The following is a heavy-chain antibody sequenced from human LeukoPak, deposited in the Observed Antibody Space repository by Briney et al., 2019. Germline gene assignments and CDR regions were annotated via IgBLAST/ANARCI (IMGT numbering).Heavy chain of an antibody. CDR3: ARDRRYCSGGSCATEPYGMDV. CDR1: GFTFSAYA. Sequence: GRSLRLSCAASGFTFSAYAMHWVRQAPGKGLEWVAVISYDGSKKYYADSVKGRFTISRDNSKNTLYLQMNSLRAEDTAVYYCARDRRYCSGGSCATEPYGMDVWGQGTTVTVSS. D-gene: IGHD2-15*01. CDR2: ISYDGSKK. J-gene: IGHJ6*02. V-gene: IGHV3-30-3*01.